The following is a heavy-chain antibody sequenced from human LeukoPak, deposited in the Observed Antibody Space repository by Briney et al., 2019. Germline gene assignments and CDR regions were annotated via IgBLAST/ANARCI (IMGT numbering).Heavy chain of an antibody. Sequence: ASVKVSCKASGYTFTGYYLHWVRQAPGQGLEWMGIINPSGGSTSYAQKFQGRVTMTRDTSTSTVYMELSSLRSEDTAVYYCATDGGDSYGYDYWGQGTLVTVSS. CDR3: ATDGGDSYGYDY. V-gene: IGHV1-46*03. CDR1: GYTFTGYY. J-gene: IGHJ4*02. CDR2: INPSGGST. D-gene: IGHD5-18*01.